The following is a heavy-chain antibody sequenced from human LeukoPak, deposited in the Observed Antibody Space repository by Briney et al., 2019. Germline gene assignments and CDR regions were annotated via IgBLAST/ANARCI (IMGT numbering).Heavy chain of an antibody. CDR1: GFTFSSYG. CDR3: AKGIRGYSSSWYDP. J-gene: IGHJ5*02. Sequence: PGGSLRLSCAASGFTFSSYGMHWVRQAPGKGLEWVAVISYDGSKKYYADSVKGRFTISRDNSKNTLYLQMNSLRAEDTAVHYCAKGIRGYSSSWYDPWGQGTLVTVSS. V-gene: IGHV3-30*18. CDR2: ISYDGSKK. D-gene: IGHD6-13*01.